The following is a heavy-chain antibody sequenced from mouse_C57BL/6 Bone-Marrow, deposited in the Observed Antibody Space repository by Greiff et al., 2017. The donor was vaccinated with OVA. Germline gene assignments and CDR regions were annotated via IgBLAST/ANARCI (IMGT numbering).Heavy chain of an antibody. CDR2: ISNGGGST. Sequence: EVNLVESGGGLVQPGGSLKLSCAASGFTFSDYYMYWVRQTPEKRLEWVAYISNGGGSTYYPDTVKGRFTISRDNAKNTLYLQMSRLKSEDTAMYYCARRYSNYAAWFAYWGQGTLVTVSA. J-gene: IGHJ3*01. CDR1: GFTFSDYY. V-gene: IGHV5-12*01. CDR3: ARRYSNYAAWFAY. D-gene: IGHD2-5*01.